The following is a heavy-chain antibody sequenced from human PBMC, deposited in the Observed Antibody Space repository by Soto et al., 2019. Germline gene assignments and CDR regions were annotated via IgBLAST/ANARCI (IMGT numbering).Heavy chain of an antibody. CDR3: AGHQIGYRGYDSDY. CDR1: GGSISSSSYY. Sequence: QLQLQESGPGLVKPSETLSLTCTVSGGSISSSSYYWGWIRQPPGKGLEWIGSIYYSGSTYYNPSLRSRVTIPVDTSKNQFSLKLSAVTAADTAVFYCAGHQIGYRGYDSDYGGQGPLVTVSS. V-gene: IGHV4-39*01. J-gene: IGHJ4*02. CDR2: IYYSGST. D-gene: IGHD5-12*01.